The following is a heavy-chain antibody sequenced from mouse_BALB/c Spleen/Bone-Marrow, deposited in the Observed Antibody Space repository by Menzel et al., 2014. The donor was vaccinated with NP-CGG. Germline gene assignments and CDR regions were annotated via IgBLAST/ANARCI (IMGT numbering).Heavy chain of an antibody. Sequence: EVKVVDSGPELVKPGTSVKISCKTSGYSFTDYFMNWVKQSHGKSLEWIGRINPYNGDTFYNQKFKDKATLTVGKSSSTAHMELLNLTSQDSAVYYCGRWANWGQGTTLTVSS. CDR2: INPYNGDT. V-gene: IGHV1-37*01. CDR1: GYSFTDYF. CDR3: GRWAN. J-gene: IGHJ2*01.